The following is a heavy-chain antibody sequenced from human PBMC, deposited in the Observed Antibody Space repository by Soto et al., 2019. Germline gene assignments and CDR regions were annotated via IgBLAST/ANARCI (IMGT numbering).Heavy chain of an antibody. D-gene: IGHD2-15*01. V-gene: IGHV5-10-1*01. Sequence: PGESLKISCKGSGYSFTSYWISWVRQMPGKGLEWMGRIDPSDSYTNYSPSFQGHVTISADKSISTAYLQWSSLKASDTAMYYCARHAPGYCSGGSCHDYYYYGMDVWGQGTTVTVSS. J-gene: IGHJ6*02. CDR2: IDPSDSYT. CDR3: ARHAPGYCSGGSCHDYYYYGMDV. CDR1: GYSFTSYW.